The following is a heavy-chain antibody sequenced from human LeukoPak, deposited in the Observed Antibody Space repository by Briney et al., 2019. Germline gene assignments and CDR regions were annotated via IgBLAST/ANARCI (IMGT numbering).Heavy chain of an antibody. Sequence: ESSETLSLTCTVSGGSISSGDYYWSWIRQPPGKGLEWIGYIYYSGCTYYNPSLKNRVTILVDTSKNQFSLKLSSVTAADTAVYYCARGPNYVWGSYQYFDYWGQGTLVTVSS. V-gene: IGHV4-30-4*01. CDR3: ARGPNYVWGSYQYFDY. CDR1: GGSISSGDYY. D-gene: IGHD3-16*02. J-gene: IGHJ4*02. CDR2: IYYSGCT.